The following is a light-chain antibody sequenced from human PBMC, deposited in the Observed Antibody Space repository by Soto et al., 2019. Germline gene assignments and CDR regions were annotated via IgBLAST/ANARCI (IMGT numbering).Light chain of an antibody. CDR3: SSYTSSSTLV. J-gene: IGLJ2*01. CDR1: SSDIGRYNY. Sequence: QSALTQPASVSGSPGQSITVSCTGTSSDIGRYNYVSWYQQYPGQAPKLVIYEVTHRPSGISNRFSASKSGNTASLTISGLQADDEAYYYCSSYTSSSTLVFGGGTKLTVL. V-gene: IGLV2-14*01. CDR2: EVT.